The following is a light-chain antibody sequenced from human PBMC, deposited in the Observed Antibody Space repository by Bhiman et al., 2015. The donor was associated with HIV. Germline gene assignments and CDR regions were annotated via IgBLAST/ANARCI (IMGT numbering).Light chain of an antibody. Sequence: QSALTQPASVSGSPGQSITISCTGTSTDVGGNKYVSWYQQAPGKAPKLIIYDVSERPSGVSNRFSGSKSGITASLTISGLQAEDEADYYCSSYISSSPVVFGGGTKLTVL. J-gene: IGLJ2*01. CDR2: DVS. V-gene: IGLV2-14*01. CDR3: SSYISSSPVV. CDR1: STDVGGNKY.